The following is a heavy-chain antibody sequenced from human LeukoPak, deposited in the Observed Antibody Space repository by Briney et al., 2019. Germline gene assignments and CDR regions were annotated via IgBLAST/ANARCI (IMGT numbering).Heavy chain of an antibody. CDR1: GGSISSYY. CDR3: ASTYDSSGYYYGPRYYYYMDV. D-gene: IGHD3-22*01. V-gene: IGHV4-4*07. CDR2: IYTSGST. Sequence: PSETLSLTCTVSGGSISSYYWSWIRQPAGKGLEWIGRIYTSGSTNYNPSFKSRVTMSVDTSKNQFSLKLSSVTAADTAVYYCASTYDSSGYYYGPRYYYYMDVWGKGTTVTVSS. J-gene: IGHJ6*03.